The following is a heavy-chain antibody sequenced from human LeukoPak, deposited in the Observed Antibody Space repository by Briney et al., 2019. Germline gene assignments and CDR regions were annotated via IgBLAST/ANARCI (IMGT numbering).Heavy chain of an antibody. D-gene: IGHD3-22*01. J-gene: IGHJ5*02. Sequence: GGSLRLSCAAPGFTFSSYSMNWVRQAPGKGLEWVSSISSSSSYIYYADSVKGRFTISRDNAKNSLYLQMNSLRAEDTALYHCVRVLSGSWDWFDPWGQGTLVTVSS. CDR3: VRVLSGSWDWFDP. CDR1: GFTFSSYS. CDR2: ISSSSSYI. V-gene: IGHV3-21*01.